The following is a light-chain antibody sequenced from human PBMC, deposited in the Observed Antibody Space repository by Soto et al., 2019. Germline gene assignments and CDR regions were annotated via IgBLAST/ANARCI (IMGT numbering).Light chain of an antibody. V-gene: IGLV2-11*01. CDR3: CSYAGEYKYV. Sequence: QSVLTQPASVSGSPGQSITISCTGTSSDVGGYNYVSWYQHYPGKAPKLLIHDVNKRPPGVPDRFSASKSGNTASLTISGLQAEDEADYYCCSYAGEYKYVFGSGTKLTVL. J-gene: IGLJ1*01. CDR1: SSDVGGYNY. CDR2: DVN.